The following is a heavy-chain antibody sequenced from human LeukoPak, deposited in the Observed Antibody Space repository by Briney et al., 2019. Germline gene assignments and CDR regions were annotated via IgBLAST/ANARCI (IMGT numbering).Heavy chain of an antibody. CDR2: INHSGST. Sequence: SETLSLTCAVYGGSFSGYYWSWIRQPPGNGLEWIGEINHSGSTNYNPSLKSRVTISVDTSKNQFSLKLSSVTAADTAVYYCARGRNIGGLLGWFDPWGQGTLVTVSS. CDR3: ARGRNIGGLLGWFDP. J-gene: IGHJ5*02. D-gene: IGHD1-26*01. V-gene: IGHV4-34*01. CDR1: GGSFSGYY.